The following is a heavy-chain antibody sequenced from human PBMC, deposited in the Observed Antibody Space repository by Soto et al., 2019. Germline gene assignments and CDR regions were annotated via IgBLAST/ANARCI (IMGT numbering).Heavy chain of an antibody. CDR2: ISSSGSTI. V-gene: IGHV3-11*01. CDR3: AREGYGNDFDI. Sequence: PGVSLRLSCAASGFTFSDYYMSWIRQAPGKGLEWVSYISSSGSTIYYADSVKGRFTISRDNAKNSLYLQMNSLRAQDTAVSYFAREGYGNDFDIWGKETMVTVSS. D-gene: IGHD4-4*01. CDR1: GFTFSDYY. J-gene: IGHJ3*02.